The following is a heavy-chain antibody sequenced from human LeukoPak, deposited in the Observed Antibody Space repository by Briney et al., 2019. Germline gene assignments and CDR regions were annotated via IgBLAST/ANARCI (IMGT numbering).Heavy chain of an antibody. CDR2: ISDSGNT. CDR1: GGSISSRSYY. D-gene: IGHD3-16*01. Sequence: SETLSLTCTVSGGSISSRSYYWGWIRQPPGKGLEWIGKISDSGNTYYSPSLRSRVTISIDMSKNQFSLKLSSVTATDTAVYYCARGEKVLDYFGYWGQGTLVTVSS. J-gene: IGHJ4*02. V-gene: IGHV4-39*01. CDR3: ARGEKVLDYFGY.